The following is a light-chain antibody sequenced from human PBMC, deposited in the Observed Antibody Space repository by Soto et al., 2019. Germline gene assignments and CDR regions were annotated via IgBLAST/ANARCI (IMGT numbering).Light chain of an antibody. CDR1: TSDIGTYSY. Sequence: QSALTQPASVSGSPGQSITISCTGTTSDIGTYSYVSWYQQHAGKAPKLIIYEVSHRPSGVSNRFSGSKSGSTASLTISGLQAEDEAHYFCSLYSSNGSLIFGPGTKVTAL. CDR3: SLYSSNGSLI. CDR2: EVS. V-gene: IGLV2-14*01. J-gene: IGLJ1*01.